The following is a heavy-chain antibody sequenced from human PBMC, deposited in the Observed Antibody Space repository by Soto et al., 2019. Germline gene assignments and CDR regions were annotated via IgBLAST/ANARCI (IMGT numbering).Heavy chain of an antibody. CDR3: AKPRITMIVVVTPGAFDI. V-gene: IGHV3-23*01. CDR1: GFTFSSYA. CDR2: ISGSGGST. J-gene: IGHJ3*02. D-gene: IGHD3-22*01. Sequence: EVQLLESGGGLVQPGGSLRLSCAASGFTFSSYAMSWVRQAPGKGLEWVSAISGSGGSTYYADSVKGRFTISRDNSKNPLYLQMNSLRAEDTAVYYCAKPRITMIVVVTPGAFDIWGQGTMVTVSS.